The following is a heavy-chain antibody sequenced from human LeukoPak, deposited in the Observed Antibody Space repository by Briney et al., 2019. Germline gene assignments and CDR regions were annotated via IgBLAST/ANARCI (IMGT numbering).Heavy chain of an antibody. V-gene: IGHV4-61*10. CDR2: IYHSGST. D-gene: IGHD3-22*01. CDR1: AGFLSSGSYY. CDR3: ARGAHSSGYYYLDY. J-gene: IGHJ4*02. Sequence: SETLSLTSTLSAGFLSSGSYYWGWLRQPAWKGLEWIGEIYHSGSTNYNPSLKSRVTISVDKSKNQFSLKLSSVTAADTAVYYCARGAHSSGYYYLDYWGQGTLVTVSS.